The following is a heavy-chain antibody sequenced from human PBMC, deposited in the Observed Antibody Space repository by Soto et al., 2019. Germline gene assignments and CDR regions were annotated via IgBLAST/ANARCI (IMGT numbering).Heavy chain of an antibody. Sequence: SETLSLTCAVYGGSFSGYYWSWIRQPPGKGLEWIGEINHSGSTNYNPSLKSRVTISVDTSKNQFSLKLSSVTAADTAVYYCARGQSGGDYWGQGTLVTVSS. CDR1: GGSFSGYY. V-gene: IGHV4-34*01. D-gene: IGHD6-25*01. CDR2: INHSGST. J-gene: IGHJ4*02. CDR3: ARGQSGGDY.